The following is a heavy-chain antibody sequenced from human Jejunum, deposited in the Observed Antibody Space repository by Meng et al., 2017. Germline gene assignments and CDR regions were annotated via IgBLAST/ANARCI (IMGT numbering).Heavy chain of an antibody. Sequence: ASVKVSCKASGYTFIDYYIHWVRQAPGQGREWMGWINPKSGGTDYAQNCQGRVTMTSETSISKVYMELSRVRSDDTAVYYCARREWFGNNRDAFDIWGQGTMVTVSS. CDR2: INPKSGGT. J-gene: IGHJ3*02. V-gene: IGHV1-2*02. CDR3: ARREWFGNNRDAFDI. CDR1: GYTFIDYY. D-gene: IGHD3-10*01.